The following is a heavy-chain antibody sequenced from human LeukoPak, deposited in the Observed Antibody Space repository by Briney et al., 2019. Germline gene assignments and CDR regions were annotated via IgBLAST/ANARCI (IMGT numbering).Heavy chain of an antibody. D-gene: IGHD3-10*01. CDR3: ASLTKGSDYYMDV. J-gene: IGHJ6*03. CDR2: IYYSGST. CDR1: GGSISSGDYY. V-gene: IGHV4-61*08. Sequence: SETLSLTCTVSGGSISSGDYYWSWIRQPPGKGLEWIGYIYYSGSTNYNPSLKSRVTISVDTSKNQFSLKLSSVTAADTAVYYCASLTKGSDYYMDVWGKGTTVTVSS.